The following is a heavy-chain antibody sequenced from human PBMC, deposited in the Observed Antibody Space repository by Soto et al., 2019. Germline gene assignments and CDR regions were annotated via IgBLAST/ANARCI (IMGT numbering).Heavy chain of an antibody. J-gene: IGHJ4*02. CDR3: ARAGDYGDYELSTVDY. Sequence: SETLSLTCTVSGGSISSYYWSWIRQPPGKGLEWIGYIYYSGSTYYNPSLKSRVTISVDTSKNQFSLKLSSVTAADTAVYYCARAGDYGDYELSTVDYWGQGTLVTVSS. V-gene: IGHV4-59*06. CDR1: GGSISSYY. CDR2: IYYSGST. D-gene: IGHD4-17*01.